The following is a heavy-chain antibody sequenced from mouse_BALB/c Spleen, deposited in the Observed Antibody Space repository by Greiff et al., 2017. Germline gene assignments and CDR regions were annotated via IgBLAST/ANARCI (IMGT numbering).Heavy chain of an antibody. D-gene: IGHD2-1*01. CDR3: ARTPLYYYYAMDY. J-gene: IGHJ4*01. CDR1: GFNIKDTY. Sequence: VQLKQSGAELVKPGASVKLSCTASGFNIKDTYMHWVKQRPEQGLEWIGRIDPANGNTKYDPKFQGKATITADTSSNTAYLQLSSLTSEDTAVYYCARTPLYYYYAMDYWGQGTSVTVSS. CDR2: IDPANGNT. V-gene: IGHV14-3*02.